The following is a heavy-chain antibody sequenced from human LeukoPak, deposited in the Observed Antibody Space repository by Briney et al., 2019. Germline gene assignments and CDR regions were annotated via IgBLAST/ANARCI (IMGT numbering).Heavy chain of an antibody. Sequence: PGGSLRLSCAASGFSFSSVYMSWVRQAPGKGLEWVSSISSSSSYIYYADSVKGRFTISRDNAKNSLYLQMNSLRAEDTAVYYCAREPGRFITMVRGVIEYYFDYWGQGTLVTVSS. J-gene: IGHJ4*02. V-gene: IGHV3-21*01. CDR1: GFSFSSVY. D-gene: IGHD3-10*01. CDR3: AREPGRFITMVRGVIEYYFDY. CDR2: ISSSSSYI.